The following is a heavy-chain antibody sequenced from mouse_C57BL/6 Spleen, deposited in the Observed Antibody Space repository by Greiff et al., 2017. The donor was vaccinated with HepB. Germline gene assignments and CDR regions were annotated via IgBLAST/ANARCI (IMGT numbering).Heavy chain of an antibody. CDR3: ARYHGSSFFDY. CDR2: INPGSGGT. V-gene: IGHV1-54*01. CDR1: GYAFTNYL. J-gene: IGHJ2*01. D-gene: IGHD1-1*01. Sequence: VQLQESGAELVRPGTSVKVSCKASGYAFTNYLIEWVKQRPGQGLEWIGVINPGSGGTNYNEKFKGKATLTADKSSSTAYMQLSSLTSEDSAVYFCARYHGSSFFDYWGQGTTLTVSS.